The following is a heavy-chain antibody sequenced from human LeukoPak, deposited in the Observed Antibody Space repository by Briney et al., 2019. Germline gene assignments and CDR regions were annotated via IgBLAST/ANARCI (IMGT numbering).Heavy chain of an antibody. V-gene: IGHV1-46*01. J-gene: IGHJ6*02. CDR1: GYTFTSYY. CDR3: ARDERSYGMDV. CDR2: INPSGGST. Sequence: ASMKVSCKASGYTFTSYYMHWVRQAPGQGLEWMGIINPSGGSTSYAQKFQGRVTMTRDTSTSTVYMELSSLRSEDTAVYYCARDERSYGMDVWGQGTTVTVSS.